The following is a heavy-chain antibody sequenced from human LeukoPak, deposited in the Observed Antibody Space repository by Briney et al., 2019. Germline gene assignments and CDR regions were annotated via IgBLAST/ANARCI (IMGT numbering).Heavy chain of an antibody. J-gene: IGHJ4*02. CDR3: ARGGVMLDY. V-gene: IGHV4-39*07. CDR2: IYYSGST. Sequence: SETLSLTCTVSGGSISSSSYYWGWIRQPPGKGLEWIGSIYYSGSTYYNPSLKSRVTISVDTSKNQFSLKLSSVTAADTAVYYCARGGVMLDYWGQGTLVTVSS. D-gene: IGHD2-8*01. CDR1: GGSISSSSYY.